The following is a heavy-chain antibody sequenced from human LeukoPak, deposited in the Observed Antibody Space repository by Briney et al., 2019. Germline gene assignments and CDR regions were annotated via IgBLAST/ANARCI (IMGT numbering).Heavy chain of an antibody. Sequence: PSETLSLTCTVSGGSISSYYWSWIRQPPGKGLEWIGYVHYSGSTNYNPSLKSRVTISVDTSKNQFSLKLSSVTAADTAVYYCARDRYDFWSGYPGWFDPWGQGTLVTVSS. D-gene: IGHD3-3*01. V-gene: IGHV4-59*12. J-gene: IGHJ5*02. CDR2: VHYSGST. CDR1: GGSISSYY. CDR3: ARDRYDFWSGYPGWFDP.